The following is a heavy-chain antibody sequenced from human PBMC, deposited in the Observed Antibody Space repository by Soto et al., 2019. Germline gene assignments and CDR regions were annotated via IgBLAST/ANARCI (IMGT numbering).Heavy chain of an antibody. J-gene: IGHJ6*02. CDR3: ARVFGGGTIFGVVIVPRFRMDV. CDR1: GYTFTSYD. CDR2: MNPNSGNT. Sequence: ASVKVSCKASGYTFTSYDIYWVRQATGQGLEWMGWMNPNSGNTGYAQKFQGRVTMTRNTSISTAYVVLSSLSSEDTAVYYCARVFGGGTIFGVVIVPRFRMDVWGQGTTVTVSS. D-gene: IGHD3-3*01. V-gene: IGHV1-8*01.